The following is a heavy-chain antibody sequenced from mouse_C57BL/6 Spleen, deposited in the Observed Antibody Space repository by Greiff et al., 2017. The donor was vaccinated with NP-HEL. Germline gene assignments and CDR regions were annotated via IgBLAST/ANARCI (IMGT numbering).Heavy chain of an antibody. V-gene: IGHV2-6-1*01. CDR3: ARHHSNYNYFDY. J-gene: IGHJ2*01. D-gene: IGHD2-5*01. Sequence: VKVVESGPGLVAPSQSLSITCTVSGFSLTSYGVHWVRQPPGKGLEWLVVIWSDGSTTYNSALKSRLSISKDNSKSQVFLKMNSLQTDDTAMYYCARHHSNYNYFDYWGQGTTLTVSS. CDR1: GFSLTSYG. CDR2: IWSDGST.